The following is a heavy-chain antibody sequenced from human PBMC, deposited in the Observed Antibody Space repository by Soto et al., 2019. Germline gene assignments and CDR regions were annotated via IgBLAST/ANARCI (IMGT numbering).Heavy chain of an antibody. CDR2: IYYSGST. CDR1: GGSISSSSYY. J-gene: IGHJ4*02. V-gene: IGHV4-39*01. Sequence: SETLSLTCTVSGGSISSSSYYWGWIRQPPGKGLEWIGSIYYSGSTYYNPSLKSRVTISVDTSKNQFSLKLSSVTAADTAVYYCARLLDLVVDYWGQGTLVTVSS. D-gene: IGHD5-12*01. CDR3: ARLLDLVVDY.